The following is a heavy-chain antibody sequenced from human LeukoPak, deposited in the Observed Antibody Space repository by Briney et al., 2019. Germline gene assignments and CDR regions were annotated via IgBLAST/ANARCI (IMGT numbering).Heavy chain of an antibody. CDR3: AKESGGDGYTDLTDY. V-gene: IGHV3-23*01. J-gene: IGHJ4*02. Sequence: GGSLRLSCAASGFTFSSYAMSWVRQAPGKGLEWVSAISGSGGNTYYADSVKGRFTISRDNSKNTVYLQMNSLRAEDTAVYYCAKESGGDGYTDLTDYWGQGTLVTVSS. CDR1: GFTFSSYA. D-gene: IGHD5-24*01. CDR2: ISGSGGNT.